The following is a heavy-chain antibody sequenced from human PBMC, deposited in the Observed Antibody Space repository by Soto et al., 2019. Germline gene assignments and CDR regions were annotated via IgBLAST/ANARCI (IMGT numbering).Heavy chain of an antibody. CDR2: IYYSGST. CDR1: GGSISSYY. CDR3: ARHQEVTIFGVVITFFDY. D-gene: IGHD3-3*01. Sequence: QVQLQESGPGLVKPSETLSLTCTVSGGSISSYYWSWIRQPPGKGLEWIGYIYYSGSTNYNPSLKSRVPISVDTSKNQFSLKLSSVTAADTAVYYCARHQEVTIFGVVITFFDYWGQGTLVTVSS. J-gene: IGHJ4*02. V-gene: IGHV4-59*08.